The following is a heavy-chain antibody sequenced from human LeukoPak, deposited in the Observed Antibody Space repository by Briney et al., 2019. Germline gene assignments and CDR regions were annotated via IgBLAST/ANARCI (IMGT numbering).Heavy chain of an antibody. CDR3: AKHIVVVTASGGY. Sequence: GGSLRLSCAASGFTFSSYGMHWVRQAPGKGLEWVAFIRYDGSNKYYADSVKGRFTISRDNSKNTLYLQMNSLRAEDTAVYYCAKHIVVVTASGGYWGQGTLVTVSS. J-gene: IGHJ4*02. CDR1: GFTFSSYG. CDR2: IRYDGSNK. D-gene: IGHD2-21*02. V-gene: IGHV3-30*02.